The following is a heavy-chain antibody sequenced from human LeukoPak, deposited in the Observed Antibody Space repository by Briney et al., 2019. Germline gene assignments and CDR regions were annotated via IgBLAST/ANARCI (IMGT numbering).Heavy chain of an antibody. CDR1: GFTFSSYS. Sequence: SGGSLRLSCAASGFTFSSYSMNWVRQAPGKGLEWVSSISSSSSYIYYADSVKGRFTISRDNARNTLYLQMNSLRAEDTAVYYCARGYDYNWFDPWGQGTLVTVSS. J-gene: IGHJ5*02. CDR3: ARGYDYNWFDP. D-gene: IGHD5-12*01. V-gene: IGHV3-21*01. CDR2: ISSSSSYI.